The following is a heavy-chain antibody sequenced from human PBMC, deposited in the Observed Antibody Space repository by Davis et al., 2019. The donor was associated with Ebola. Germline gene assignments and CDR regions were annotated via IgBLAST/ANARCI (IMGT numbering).Heavy chain of an antibody. V-gene: IGHV2-5*02. CDR2: IYGGDEK. J-gene: IGHJ4*02. D-gene: IGHD1-1*01. CDR1: GFSLSTSGVG. CDR3: AHSKDWKPYY. Sequence: SGPTLVKPTQTLTLTCTFSGFSLSTSGVGVGWIRQPPGKALEWLAVIYGGDEKHYSPSLKTRLTVTKDTSKNQVVLTMTNMDPVDTATYYCAHSKDWKPYYWGQGTLVTVSS.